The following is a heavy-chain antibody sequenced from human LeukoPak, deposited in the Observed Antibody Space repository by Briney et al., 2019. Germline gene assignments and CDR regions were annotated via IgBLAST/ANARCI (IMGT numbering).Heavy chain of an antibody. V-gene: IGHV1-18*01. CDR2: ISAYNGNT. D-gene: IGHD3-9*01. CDR1: GYTFTSYG. CDR3: ARDYDILTGYYGSDYYYYYGMDV. Sequence: ASVTVSCKASGYTFTSYGISWVRQAPGQGLEWMGWISAYNGNTNYAQKLQGRVTMTTDTSTSTAYMELRSLRSDDTAVYYCARDYDILTGYYGSDYYYYYGMDVWGQGTTVTVSS. J-gene: IGHJ6*02.